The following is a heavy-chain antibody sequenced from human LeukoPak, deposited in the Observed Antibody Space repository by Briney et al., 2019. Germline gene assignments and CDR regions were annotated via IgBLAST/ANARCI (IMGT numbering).Heavy chain of an antibody. J-gene: IGHJ4*02. Sequence: PSETLSLTCAVYGGSFSGYYWSWIRQPPGKGLEWIGEINHSGGTYYNPSLKSRVTISVDTSKNQFSLKLSSVTAADTAVYYCARRVRGAIPCDYWGQGTMVTVSS. V-gene: IGHV4-34*01. D-gene: IGHD3-10*01. CDR3: ARRVRGAIPCDY. CDR1: GGSFSGYY. CDR2: INHSGGT.